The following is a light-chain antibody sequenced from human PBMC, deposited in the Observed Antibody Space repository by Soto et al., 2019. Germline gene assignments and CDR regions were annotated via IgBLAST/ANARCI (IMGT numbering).Light chain of an antibody. Sequence: QSALTQPASVSGSPGKSSTISCTGTSSDVGGYNYVSWYQQHPGKAPKLMIYDVSNRPSGVSNRFSGSKSGNTASLTISGLQAEDEADYYCSSYTRSILFGGGTKLTVL. CDR1: SSDVGGYNY. CDR3: SSYTRSIL. J-gene: IGLJ2*01. CDR2: DVS. V-gene: IGLV2-14*01.